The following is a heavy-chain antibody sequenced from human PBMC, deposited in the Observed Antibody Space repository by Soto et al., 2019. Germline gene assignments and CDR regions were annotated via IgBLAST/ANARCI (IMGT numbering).Heavy chain of an antibody. CDR2: IIPIFGTA. D-gene: IGHD6-13*01. V-gene: IGHV1-69*01. CDR3: ARDPSPPLSGYSSSSDDAFDI. Sequence: QVQLVQSGAEVKKPGSSVKVSCKASGGTFSSYAISWVRQAPGQGLEWMGGIIPIFGTANYAQKFQGRVTITADESTSTAYMELSSLRSEDTAVYYCARDPSPPLSGYSSSSDDAFDIWVQGTMVTVSS. CDR1: GGTFSSYA. J-gene: IGHJ3*02.